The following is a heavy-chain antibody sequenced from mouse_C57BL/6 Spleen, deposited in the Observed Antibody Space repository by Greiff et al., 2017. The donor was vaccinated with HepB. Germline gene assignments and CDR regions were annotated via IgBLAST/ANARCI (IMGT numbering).Heavy chain of an antibody. CDR3: ARWITTVVAEAMDY. CDR1: GYTFTSYW. Sequence: QVQLQQPGAELVKPGASVKLSCKASGYTFTSYWLHWVKQRPGRGLEWIGRIDPNSGGTQYNEKFKSKATLTVDKHSSTAYMQLSSLTSEDSAVYYCARWITTVVAEAMDYWGQGTSVTVSS. D-gene: IGHD1-1*01. V-gene: IGHV1-72*01. J-gene: IGHJ4*01. CDR2: IDPNSGGT.